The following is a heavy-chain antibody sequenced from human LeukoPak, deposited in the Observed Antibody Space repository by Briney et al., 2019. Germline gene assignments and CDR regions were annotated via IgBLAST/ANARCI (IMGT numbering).Heavy chain of an antibody. CDR2: ISGSGGST. Sequence: GGSLRLSCAASGFTFSSYAMSWVRQAQGKGLEWVSAISGSGGSTYYADSVKGRFTISRDNSKNTLYLQMNSLRAEDTAVYYCAKGPVVVVAAPIDYWGQGTLVTVSS. J-gene: IGHJ4*02. V-gene: IGHV3-23*01. CDR1: GFTFSSYA. D-gene: IGHD2-15*01. CDR3: AKGPVVVVAAPIDY.